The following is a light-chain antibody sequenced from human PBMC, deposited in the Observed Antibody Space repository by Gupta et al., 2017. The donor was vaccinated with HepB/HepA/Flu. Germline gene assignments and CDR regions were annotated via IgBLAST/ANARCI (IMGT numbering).Light chain of an antibody. Sequence: EIVLTQSPGTLSLSPGERATLSCRASQSLSGSLLAWYQQKPGQAPRLLIYGASSRANGIPDRFTGSGSGTDFTLTINRLEPEYFAVYFCHQYGASPRTFGQGTKVEIK. CDR3: HQYGASPRT. J-gene: IGKJ1*01. CDR1: QSLSGSL. V-gene: IGKV3-20*01. CDR2: GAS.